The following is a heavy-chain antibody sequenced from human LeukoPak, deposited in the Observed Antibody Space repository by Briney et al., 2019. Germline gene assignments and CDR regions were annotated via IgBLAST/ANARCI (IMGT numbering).Heavy chain of an antibody. CDR2: IFSGGST. D-gene: IGHD3-22*01. J-gene: IGHJ3*02. V-gene: IGHV3-53*01. CDR1: GFTVSSNY. Sequence: GGSLTLSCAASGFTVSSNYMNWVRQAPGEGLEWVSMIFSGGSTYYADSVKGRFTISRDDSKNTLYLQLNSLRAEDTAVYYCARYYDSSGPSSRGPFDIWGQGTIVTVSS. CDR3: ARYYDSSGPSSRGPFDI.